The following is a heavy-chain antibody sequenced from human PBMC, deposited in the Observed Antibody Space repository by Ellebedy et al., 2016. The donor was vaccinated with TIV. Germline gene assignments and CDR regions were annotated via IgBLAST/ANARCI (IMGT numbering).Heavy chain of an antibody. CDR3: ARDQASIVATAGFDY. CDR2: IRGYNGYT. J-gene: IGHJ4*02. Sequence: AASVKVSCKASGYAFTNYGLSWVRQAPGQGLEWMGWIRGYNGYTNYVQKLHDRVTITADTSTNTAYMELRSLRSDDTAMYYCARDQASIVATAGFDYWGQGSLVTVSS. D-gene: IGHD2-21*01. CDR1: GYAFTNYG. V-gene: IGHV1-18*04.